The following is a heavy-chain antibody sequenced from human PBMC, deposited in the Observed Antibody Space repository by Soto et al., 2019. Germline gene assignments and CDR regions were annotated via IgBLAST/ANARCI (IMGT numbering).Heavy chain of an antibody. CDR1: GGTFSSYA. D-gene: IGHD6-6*01. Sequence: QVQLVQSGAEVKKPGSSVKVSCKASGGTFSSYAISWVRQAPGQGLEWMGGIIPIFGTANYAQKFQGRVTITADESTSTAYMELSSLRSEDTAVYYCAREIPNDAGSSLGLNTRELDYWGQGTLVAVSS. J-gene: IGHJ4*02. CDR2: IIPIFGTA. CDR3: AREIPNDAGSSLGLNTRELDY. V-gene: IGHV1-69*01.